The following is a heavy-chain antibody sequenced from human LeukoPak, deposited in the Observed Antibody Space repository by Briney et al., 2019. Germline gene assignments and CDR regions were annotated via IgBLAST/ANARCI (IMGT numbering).Heavy chain of an antibody. V-gene: IGHV4-59*12. CDR1: GGSISSYY. D-gene: IGHD4-23*01. CDR3: AREGYGGNGGY. CDR2: IYYSGST. J-gene: IGHJ4*02. Sequence: SSETLSLTCTVSGGSISSYYWSWIRQPPGKGLEWIGYIYYSGSTNYNPSLKSRVTISVDTSKNQFSLKLSSVTAADTAVYYCAREGYGGNGGYWGQGTLVTVSS.